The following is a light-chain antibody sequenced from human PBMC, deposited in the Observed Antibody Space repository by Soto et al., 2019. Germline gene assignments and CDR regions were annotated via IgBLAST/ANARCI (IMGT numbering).Light chain of an antibody. CDR1: SSDVGVYNY. CDR2: EVS. V-gene: IGLV2-8*01. Sequence: QSALTQPPSASGSPGQSVTISCTGTSSDVGVYNYVSWYHQHPGKAPKLMIYEVSKRPSGVPDRFSGSKSGTTASLTVSGLQAEDEADYYCSSFAGNNNLVFGGGTKLTVL. CDR3: SSFAGNNNLV. J-gene: IGLJ2*01.